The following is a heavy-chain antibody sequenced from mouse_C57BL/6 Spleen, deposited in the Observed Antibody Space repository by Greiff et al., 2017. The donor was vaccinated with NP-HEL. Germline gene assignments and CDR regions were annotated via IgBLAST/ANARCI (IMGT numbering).Heavy chain of an antibody. J-gene: IGHJ2*01. D-gene: IGHD1-1*01. Sequence: VQLQQPGAELVKPGASVKLSCKASGYTFTSYWMQWVKQRPGQGLEWIGEIDPSDSYTNYNQKFKGKATLTVDTSSSTAYMQLSSLTSEDSAVYYCARSATVYYFDYWGQGTTLTVSS. CDR2: IDPSDSYT. CDR3: ARSATVYYFDY. V-gene: IGHV1-50*01. CDR1: GYTFTSYW.